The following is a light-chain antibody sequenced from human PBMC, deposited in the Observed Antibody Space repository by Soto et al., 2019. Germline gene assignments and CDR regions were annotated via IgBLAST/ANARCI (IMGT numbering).Light chain of an antibody. Sequence: QSALTQPTSASGSPGQSVTISCTGTSSDVGGYNYVSWYQQHQGKVPKLMVYEVNKRPSGVPDRFSGSKSGNTASLTVSGLQAEDEADYYCTSYAGGNNVFGTGTKLTVL. CDR1: SSDVGGYNY. CDR2: EVN. V-gene: IGLV2-8*01. CDR3: TSYAGGNNV. J-gene: IGLJ1*01.